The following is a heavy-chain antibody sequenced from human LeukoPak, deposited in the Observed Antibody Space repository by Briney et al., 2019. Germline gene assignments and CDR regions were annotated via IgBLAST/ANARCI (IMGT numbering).Heavy chain of an antibody. CDR3: ARDSAGAGQIDY. CDR1: GYTFTSYY. CDR2: INPSDGST. J-gene: IGHJ4*02. D-gene: IGHD6-19*01. V-gene: IGHV1-46*01. Sequence: VASVKVSCKASGYTFTSYYVQWVRQAPGQGLEWMGIINPSDGSTRYAQKFQGRVTMTRDTSTSTVYMEVSSLRSEDTAVYYCARDSAGAGQIDYWGQGTLVTVSS.